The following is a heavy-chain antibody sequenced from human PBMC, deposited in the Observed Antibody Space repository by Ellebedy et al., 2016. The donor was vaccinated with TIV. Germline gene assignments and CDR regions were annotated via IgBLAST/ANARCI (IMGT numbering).Heavy chain of an antibody. J-gene: IGHJ4*02. CDR1: GDSVSRNSAT. V-gene: IGHV6-1*01. CDR2: TFYRSKWYN. D-gene: IGHD6-19*01. CDR3: ARVRSSGCSYFDY. Sequence: SQTLSLTCAISGDSVSRNSATWNWIRQSPSRGLEWLGRTFYRSKWYNHYAESVKSRITINPDTSKNQFSLQLNSVTPEDTAVYYCARVRSSGCSYFDYWGQGTLVTVSS.